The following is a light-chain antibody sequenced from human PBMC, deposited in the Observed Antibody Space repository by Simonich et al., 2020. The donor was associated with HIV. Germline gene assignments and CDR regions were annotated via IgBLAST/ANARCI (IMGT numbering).Light chain of an antibody. Sequence: DIVMTQSPDSLAVSLGERATINCKSSQSVLYNSNNKNYLAWYQQKSGQPPKLLIYWASTRESGVPDRFSGSGSETDFTLTISSLQAEDVAVYYCQQYYGTPITFGQGTRLE. CDR1: QSVLYNSNNKNY. V-gene: IGKV4-1*01. CDR2: WAS. J-gene: IGKJ5*01. CDR3: QQYYGTPIT.